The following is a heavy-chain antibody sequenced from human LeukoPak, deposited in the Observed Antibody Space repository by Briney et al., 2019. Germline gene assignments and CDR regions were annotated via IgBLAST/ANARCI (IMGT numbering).Heavy chain of an antibody. CDR3: ATVIAVAGRLDY. Sequence: SETLSLTCTVSGGSISSYYWGWIRQPPGKGLEWIGSIYYSGSTYYNPFLKSRVTISVDTSKNQFSLKLSSVTAADTAVYYCATVIAVAGRLDYWGQGTLVTVSS. CDR2: IYYSGST. J-gene: IGHJ4*02. V-gene: IGHV4-39*07. CDR1: GGSISSYY. D-gene: IGHD6-19*01.